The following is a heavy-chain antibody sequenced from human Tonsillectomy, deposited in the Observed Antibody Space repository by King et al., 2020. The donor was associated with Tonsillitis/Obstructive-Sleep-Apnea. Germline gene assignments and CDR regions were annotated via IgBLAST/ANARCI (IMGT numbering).Heavy chain of an antibody. V-gene: IGHV3-20*04. J-gene: IGHJ3*02. CDR1: GFTFDDYG. CDR2: IDWNGGNT. CDR3: ARDRCSGGSCYFGAFDI. D-gene: IGHD2-15*01. Sequence: VQLVESGGGVERPGGSLRLSCAASGFTFDDYGMTWVRQAPGKGLEWGSGIDWNGGNTGYAASVKGRFTISRDNAKNSLYLQMNSLRAEDTALYYCARDRCSGGSCYFGAFDIWGQGTMVTVSS.